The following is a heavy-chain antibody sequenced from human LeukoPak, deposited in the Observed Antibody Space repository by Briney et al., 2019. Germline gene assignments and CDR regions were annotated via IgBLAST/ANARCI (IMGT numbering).Heavy chain of an antibody. Sequence: PGGSLRVSCAASGFTFTTYWMNWVRQAPGKGLEWVASIKQDGSEKQYVDSVKGRFTISRDNAKNSLYLYMNSLRVEDTAVYYCARDLFVDGSNSRIFFASWGQGTLVTVSS. CDR2: IKQDGSEK. CDR1: GFTFTTYW. CDR3: ARDLFVDGSNSRIFFAS. J-gene: IGHJ4*02. V-gene: IGHV3-7*01. D-gene: IGHD5-24*01.